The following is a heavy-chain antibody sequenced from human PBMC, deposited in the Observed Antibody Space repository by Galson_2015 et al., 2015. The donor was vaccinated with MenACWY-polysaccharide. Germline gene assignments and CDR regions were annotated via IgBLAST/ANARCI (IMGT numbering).Heavy chain of an antibody. D-gene: IGHD3-10*01. CDR2: IKQDGSEK. CDR1: GSTFSSHW. V-gene: IGHV3-7*01. CDR3: ARAGEGWFDS. J-gene: IGHJ5*01. Sequence: SLRLSCAAYGSTFSSHWMTWVRQAPGKGLEWVATIKQDGSEKYYVDSVKGRFTISRDNAKNSLSLQMNSLRAEDTAVYYCARAGEGWFDSWGQGTLVTVSS.